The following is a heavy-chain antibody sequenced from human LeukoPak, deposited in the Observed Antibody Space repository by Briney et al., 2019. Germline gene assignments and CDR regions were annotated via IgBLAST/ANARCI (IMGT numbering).Heavy chain of an antibody. CDR3: ARDLSLGWEVTAYGMDV. J-gene: IGHJ6*02. CDR1: GFTFSSYA. CDR2: ISGGGSST. V-gene: IGHV3-23*01. D-gene: IGHD4-23*01. Sequence: PGGSLRLSCAASGFTFSSYAMSWVRQAPGKGLEWVSGISGGGSSTYSADSVKGRFTISRDNSKNMLYLQMNSLRAEDTAVYYCARDLSLGWEVTAYGMDVWGQGTTVTVSS.